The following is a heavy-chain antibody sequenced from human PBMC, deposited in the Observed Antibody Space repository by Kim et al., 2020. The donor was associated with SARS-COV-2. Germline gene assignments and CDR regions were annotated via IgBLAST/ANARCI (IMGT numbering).Heavy chain of an antibody. CDR3: AFASRYSSGQDLYY. CDR1: GGTFSSYV. D-gene: IGHD6-19*01. Sequence: SVKVSCKASGGTFSSYVVTWVRQAPGQGLEWMAGIIPVFGTTNYAQKFQGRVTITADESTSTAYMELTSLRSEDTAVYYCAFASRYSSGQDLYYWGQGTLVTVSS. V-gene: IGHV1-69*13. CDR2: IIPVFGTT. J-gene: IGHJ4*02.